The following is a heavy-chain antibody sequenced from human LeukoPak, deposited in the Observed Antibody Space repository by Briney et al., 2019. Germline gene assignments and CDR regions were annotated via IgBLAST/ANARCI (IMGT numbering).Heavy chain of an antibody. CDR3: AKGSGLQPTVIKYNWFDP. V-gene: IGHV3-30*04. J-gene: IGHJ5*02. Sequence: GGSLRLSCAASGFTFSRYAIHWVRQAPGKGLEWGAVISYDGSNKYYADSVKGRFTISRDNSKNTLYLQMNSLRAEDTAVYYCAKGSGLQPTVIKYNWFDPWGQGTLVTVSS. CDR2: ISYDGSNK. D-gene: IGHD4-17*01. CDR1: GFTFSRYA.